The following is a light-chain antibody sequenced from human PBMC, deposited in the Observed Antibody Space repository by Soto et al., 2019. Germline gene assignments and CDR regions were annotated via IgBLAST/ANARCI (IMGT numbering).Light chain of an antibody. V-gene: IGKV3-20*01. Sequence: EIVLTQSPGTLSLFPGERATLSCRASQSISSSYLAWYQQKPGQAPRLLIHGASNRATGIPDRFSGAGSGTDFTLTISRLEPEDFAVYYCHQYGSAPAWTSGQGTKVEIK. CDR3: HQYGSAPAWT. CDR1: QSISSSY. CDR2: GAS. J-gene: IGKJ1*01.